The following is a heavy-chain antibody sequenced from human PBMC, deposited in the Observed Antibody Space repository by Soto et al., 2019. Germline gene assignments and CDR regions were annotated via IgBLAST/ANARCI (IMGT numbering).Heavy chain of an antibody. CDR3: ARSFPRFTAPDS. J-gene: IGHJ5*01. D-gene: IGHD2-21*02. CDR2: ISPTGSNI. CDR1: GFTFSTYE. Sequence: PGGSLRLSCAASGFTFSTYEMNWVRQAPGKGLQWVSFISPTGSNIYYRHSVKGRFTISRDNDKNSLYLQMNSLTAEDTAVYYCARSFPRFTAPDSWGQGTLVTVSS. V-gene: IGHV3-48*03.